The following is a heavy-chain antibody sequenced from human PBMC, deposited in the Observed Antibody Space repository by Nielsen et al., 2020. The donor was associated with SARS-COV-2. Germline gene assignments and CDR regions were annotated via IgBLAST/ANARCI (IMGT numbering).Heavy chain of an antibody. CDR2: IYYSGST. CDR1: GGSISSSSYY. V-gene: IGHV4-39*01. D-gene: IGHD3-16*01. J-gene: IGHJ4*02. Sequence: SETLSLTCTVSGGSISSSSYYWGWTRQPPGKGLEWIGSIYYSGSTYYNPSLKSRVTISVDTSKNQFSLKLSSVTAADTAVYYCASPQGGASYWGQGTLVTVSS. CDR3: ASPQGGASY.